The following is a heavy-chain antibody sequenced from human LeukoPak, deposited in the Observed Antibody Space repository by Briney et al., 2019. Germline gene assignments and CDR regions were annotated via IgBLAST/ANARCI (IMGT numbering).Heavy chain of an antibody. CDR2: IYYSGST. CDR1: GGSISSGDYY. V-gene: IGHV4-30-4*01. D-gene: IGHD3-10*01. Sequence: PSQTLSLTCTVSGGSISSGDYYWSWIRQPPGKGLEWIGYIYYSGSTYYNPSLKSRVTISVDTSKNQFSLKLSSVTAADTAVYYCARDSGVWFGESNLDYWGQGTLVTVSS. CDR3: ARDSGVWFGESNLDY. J-gene: IGHJ4*02.